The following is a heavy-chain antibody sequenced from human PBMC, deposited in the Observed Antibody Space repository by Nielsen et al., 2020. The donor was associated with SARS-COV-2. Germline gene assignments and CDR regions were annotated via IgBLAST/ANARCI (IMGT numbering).Heavy chain of an antibody. V-gene: IGHV3-23*01. CDR1: GFHFVNYA. Sequence: GESLKISCAASGFHFVNYAMNWVRQAPGKGLEWVAAISASGTTTVYADSVEGRFTTSRDNAKNSLVLQMNNLRADDTAIYYCAREIFYTNYGRKYFDLWGRGSLVTVSS. CDR2: ISASGTTT. J-gene: IGHJ2*01. CDR3: AREIFYTNYGRKYFDL. D-gene: IGHD4-11*01.